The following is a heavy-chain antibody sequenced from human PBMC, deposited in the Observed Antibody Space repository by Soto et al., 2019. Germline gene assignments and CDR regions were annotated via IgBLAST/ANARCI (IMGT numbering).Heavy chain of an antibody. D-gene: IGHD4-17*01. V-gene: IGHV3-74*01. CDR2: VSGDGSST. J-gene: IGHJ3*02. Sequence: GGSLRLSCAASGFTFSSSWMHWVRQAPGKGLVWVSRVSGDGSSTYYADSVKGRFTISRDNSKNTLYLQMNSLRAEDTAVYYCAKGGYGAHDAFDIWGQGTMVTVSS. CDR3: AKGGYGAHDAFDI. CDR1: GFTFSSSW.